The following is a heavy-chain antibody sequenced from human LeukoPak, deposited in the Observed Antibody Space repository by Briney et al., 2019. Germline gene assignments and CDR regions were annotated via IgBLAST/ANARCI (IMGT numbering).Heavy chain of an antibody. V-gene: IGHV4-59*08. CDR3: ARPSYSSGWGNWFDP. Sequence: PSGSLSVTCLGSLGSIRSYSWSWMRQPPAKGVEWIGYIYYSGSANYNTSLKSRVTVSVDTSKNQFSLKLSSVTAADTAVYYCARPSYSSGWGNWFDPWGQGTLVTVSS. CDR1: LGSIRSYS. CDR2: IYYSGSA. J-gene: IGHJ5*02. D-gene: IGHD6-19*01.